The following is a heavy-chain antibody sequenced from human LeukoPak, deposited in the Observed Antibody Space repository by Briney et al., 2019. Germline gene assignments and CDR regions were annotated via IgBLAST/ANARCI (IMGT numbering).Heavy chain of an antibody. CDR2: ISGSGGST. J-gene: IGHJ4*02. CDR1: GFTFSTYA. D-gene: IGHD3-10*01. Sequence: GGSLRLSCAASGFTFSTYAMSWVRQAPGKGLEWVSTISGSGGSTYYADSVKGRFTISRDNSKNTLYLQMNSLRAEDTAVYYCAKGTTMVRGVIITFDDWGQGTLVTVSS. V-gene: IGHV3-23*01. CDR3: AKGTTMVRGVIITFDD.